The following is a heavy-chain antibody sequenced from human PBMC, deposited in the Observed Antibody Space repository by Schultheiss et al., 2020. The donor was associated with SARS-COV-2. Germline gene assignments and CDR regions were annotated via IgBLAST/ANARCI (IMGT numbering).Heavy chain of an antibody. CDR1: GGTFSSYA. V-gene: IGHV1-2*04. D-gene: IGHD1-26*01. Sequence: ASVKVSCKASGGTFSSYAISWVRQAPGQGLEWMGWINPNSGGTNYAQKFQGWVTMTRDLSTGTAYMELRSLRSEDTAVYYCAADSHIVGRMSWYAFDIWGQGTMVTVSS. CDR3: AADSHIVGRMSWYAFDI. J-gene: IGHJ3*02. CDR2: INPNSGGT.